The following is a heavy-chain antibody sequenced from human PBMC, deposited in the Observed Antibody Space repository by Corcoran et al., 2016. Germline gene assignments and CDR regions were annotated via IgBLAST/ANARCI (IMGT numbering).Heavy chain of an antibody. V-gene: IGHV4-59*03. CDR2: IHYNGAT. Sequence: QVQLQESGPGLVRPSETLSLTCTVSGGSITTYYWTWIRQPPGMGLEWIGYIHYNGATNYNPSLMSRLTLSLDTSKNQFSLKLSSATAADAAVYYCGGWEYTEGRGMDVWGQGTTVTVSS. D-gene: IGHD1-26*01. CDR3: GGWEYTEGRGMDV. J-gene: IGHJ6*02. CDR1: GGSITTYY.